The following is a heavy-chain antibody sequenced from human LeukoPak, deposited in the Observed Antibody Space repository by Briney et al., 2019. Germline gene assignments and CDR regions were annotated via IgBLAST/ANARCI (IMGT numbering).Heavy chain of an antibody. D-gene: IGHD5-24*01. CDR3: ARGGLEMATIWWFDP. CDR1: GGSISSGGYY. CDR2: IYHSGST. Sequence: SETLSLTCTVSGGSISSGGYYWSWIRQPPGKGLEWIGYIYHSGSTYYNPSLKSRVTISVDRSKNQFSLKLSSVTAADTAVYYCARGGLEMATIWWFDPWGQGTLVTVSS. V-gene: IGHV4-30-2*01. J-gene: IGHJ5*02.